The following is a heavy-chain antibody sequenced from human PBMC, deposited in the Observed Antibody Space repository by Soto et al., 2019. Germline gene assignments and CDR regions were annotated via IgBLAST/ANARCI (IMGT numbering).Heavy chain of an antibody. V-gene: IGHV4-31*03. CDR3: ARTDAYNSSFFDS. D-gene: IGHD6-6*01. Sequence: QVQLQEMGPGLVKPSQTLTITCSVSGDSVNSAYWSWIRQLRGKGLEWMGNIYHTGRTFYNPSLKSRVAISIDTSQPLFSLKVRSVTAADTAVYYCARTDAYNSSFFDSWGQGTVVTVSS. CDR1: GDSVNSAY. CDR2: IYHTGRT. J-gene: IGHJ4*02.